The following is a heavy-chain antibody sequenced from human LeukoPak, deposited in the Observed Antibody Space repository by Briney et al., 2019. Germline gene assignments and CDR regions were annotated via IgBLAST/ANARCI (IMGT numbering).Heavy chain of an antibody. D-gene: IGHD2-21*01. CDR3: HCYSNDYYYYYGMDV. CDR1: SGSISSSSYY. V-gene: IGHV4-39*01. J-gene: IGHJ6*02. CDR2: IYYSGST. Sequence: SETLSLTCTVSSGSISSSSYYWGWIRQPPGKGLEWIGSIYYSGSTYYNPSLKSRVTISVDTSKNQFSLKLSSVTAADTAVYYCHCYSNDYYYYYGMDVWGQGTTVTVSS.